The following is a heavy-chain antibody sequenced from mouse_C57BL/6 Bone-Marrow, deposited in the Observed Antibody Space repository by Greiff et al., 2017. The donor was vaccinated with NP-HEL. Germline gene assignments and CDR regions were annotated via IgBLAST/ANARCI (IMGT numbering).Heavy chain of an antibody. V-gene: IGHV1-69*01. Sequence: VQLQQPGAELVMPGASVKLSCKASGYTFTSYWMHWVKQRPGQGLEWIGEIDPSDSYTNYNQKFKGKSTLTVDKSSSTAYMQLSSLTSEDSAVYYCARDYGSRWFDYWGQGTTLTVAS. J-gene: IGHJ2*01. CDR2: IDPSDSYT. D-gene: IGHD1-1*01. CDR1: GYTFTSYW. CDR3: ARDYGSRWFDY.